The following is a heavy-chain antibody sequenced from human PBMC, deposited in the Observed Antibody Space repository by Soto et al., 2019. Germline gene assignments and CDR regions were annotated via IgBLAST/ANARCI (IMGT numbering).Heavy chain of an antibody. CDR1: GFTFSNAW. Sequence: GGSLRLSCAASGFTFSNAWINWFRQAPGKGLEWVGRVKSKNDGGTTDFAAPVKGRFAISRDDSKNMVYLEMNSLQTEDTAIYYCTTDSYITSIIVRLDYWGNGTPVIVYS. J-gene: IGHJ4*01. CDR3: TTDSYITSIIVRLDY. V-gene: IGHV3-15*07. CDR2: VKSKNDGGTT. D-gene: IGHD2-2*01.